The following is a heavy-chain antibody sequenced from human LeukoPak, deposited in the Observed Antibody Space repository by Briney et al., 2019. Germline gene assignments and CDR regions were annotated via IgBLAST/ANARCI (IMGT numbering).Heavy chain of an antibody. Sequence: GGSLRLSCAASGFTFSSYGMHWVRQVPGKGLEWVAVISYDAKSNYHVDSVKGRFTISRDNSKNTLYLQMNSLRAEDTAVYYCAKPARTDYADYWGQGTLVTVSS. D-gene: IGHD1-14*01. J-gene: IGHJ4*02. CDR1: GFTFSSYG. V-gene: IGHV3-30*18. CDR3: AKPARTDYADY. CDR2: ISYDAKSN.